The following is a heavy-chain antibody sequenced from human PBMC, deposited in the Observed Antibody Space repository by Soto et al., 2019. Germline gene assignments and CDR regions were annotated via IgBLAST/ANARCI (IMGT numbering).Heavy chain of an antibody. J-gene: IGHJ4*02. CDR2: INPNGGST. V-gene: IGHV1-46*03. Sequence: QVQLVQPGAEVKKPGASVKFSCKASGYIFTNFYIHWVRQAPGQGLEWIGIINPNGGSTNYAQNFKGRVTMTRATPATTVYRDLRSRSWEDTAVYSCTRGPAPGDYWGRGTLTTVSS. CDR1: GYIFTNFY. CDR3: TRGPAPGDY.